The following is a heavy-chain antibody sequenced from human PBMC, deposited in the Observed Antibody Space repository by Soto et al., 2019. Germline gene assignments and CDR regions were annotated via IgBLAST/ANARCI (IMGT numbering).Heavy chain of an antibody. Sequence: ASVKVSCKASGYTFTGYYFHWVRQAPGQGLEWMGWINLNSGDTNYAQKFQGWVTMTGDTSISTAYMELRSLRSEDTAVYYCARGDIAGQYYYYYGMDVWGQGTTVTVS. V-gene: IGHV1-2*04. CDR1: GYTFTGYY. J-gene: IGHJ6*02. CDR3: ARGDIAGQYYYYYGMDV. D-gene: IGHD5-12*01. CDR2: INLNSGDT.